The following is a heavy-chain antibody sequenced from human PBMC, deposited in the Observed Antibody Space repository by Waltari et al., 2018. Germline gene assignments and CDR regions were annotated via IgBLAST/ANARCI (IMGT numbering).Heavy chain of an antibody. CDR2: ISPSSNTI. D-gene: IGHD2-8*01. V-gene: IGHV3-48*03. CDR1: GFSFSNYE. CDR3: ARWVLPIDY. Sequence: VQLVESGGGLVLPGGSLRLSCAASGFSFSNYEMTWVRQAPGKGLEWLSYISPSSNTIYYADSVKGRFSISRDNAKNFLFLQMNGLRAEDTAVYYCARWVLPIDYWGLGTLVTVSS. J-gene: IGHJ4*02.